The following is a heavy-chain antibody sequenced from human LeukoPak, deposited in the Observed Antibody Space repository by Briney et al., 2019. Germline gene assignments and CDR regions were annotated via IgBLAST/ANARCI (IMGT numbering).Heavy chain of an antibody. V-gene: IGHV3-23*01. CDR1: DFNFITYA. D-gene: IGHD6-19*01. CDR2: SDTDGDT. Sequence: GGYLRLSCAASDFNFITYAMSWVRQSPGKGLEWVSSSDTDGDTQYADSVKGRFTLSRDNYKNTLYLQMTNLGSEDMAVYYCVKAIGLSRLAGDAFHLWGQGTMVIVSS. J-gene: IGHJ3*01. CDR3: VKAIGLSRLAGDAFHL.